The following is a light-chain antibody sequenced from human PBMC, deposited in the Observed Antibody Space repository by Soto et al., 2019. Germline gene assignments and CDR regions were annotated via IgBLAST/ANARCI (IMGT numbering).Light chain of an antibody. J-gene: IGKJ5*01. V-gene: IGKV4-1*01. CDR3: QQYYNAPIT. CDR1: QSILYSSNNKNY. Sequence: DIVMTQSPDSLAVSLGERATINCKSSQSILYSSNNKNYLAWYQQKPGQPPNLLIYWASTRESGVPDRFSGSGSGTDFTLTISSLQAEDGAVYFCQQYYNAPITFGQGTRLEIK. CDR2: WAS.